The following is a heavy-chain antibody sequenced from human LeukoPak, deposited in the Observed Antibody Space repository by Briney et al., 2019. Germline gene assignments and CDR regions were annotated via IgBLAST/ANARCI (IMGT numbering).Heavy chain of an antibody. CDR2: ISWDGGST. CDR1: GFTFDDYA. CDR3: AKDPKVSYRYFQH. D-gene: IGHD2-2*02. Sequence: PGGSLRLSCAASGFTFDDYAMHWVRQAPGKGLEWVSLISWDGGSTYYADSVKGRFIISRDNSKNSLYLQMNSLRAEDTALYYCAKDPKVSYRYFQHWGQGTLVTVSS. J-gene: IGHJ1*01. V-gene: IGHV3-43D*03.